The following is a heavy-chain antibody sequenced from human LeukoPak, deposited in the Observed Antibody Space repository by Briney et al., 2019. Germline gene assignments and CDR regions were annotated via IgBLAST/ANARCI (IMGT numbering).Heavy chain of an antibody. CDR3: TRDEEGASREFDY. V-gene: IGHV3-7*01. CDR2: INQDGSET. J-gene: IGHJ4*02. Sequence: GGSLRLSCAASGFTFSNNWMSWVRQAPGKGLEWVANINQDGSETYYVDSVKGRFTISRDNAKNSLYLQMNSLRVEDTAVYYCTRDEEGASREFDYWGQGALVTVSS. CDR1: GFTFSNNW. D-gene: IGHD1-26*01.